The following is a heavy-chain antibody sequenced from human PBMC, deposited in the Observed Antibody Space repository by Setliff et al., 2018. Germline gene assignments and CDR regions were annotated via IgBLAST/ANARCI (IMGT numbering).Heavy chain of an antibody. CDR1: GFSFRSYW. Sequence: GSLRLSCAASGFSFRSYWMSWVRQAPGKGLEWVAHINPDVGHTFYEDSVKGRFTISRDNAKNSLHLQVSSLRAEDVGVYYCARSDHSSGIDWGQGTLVTVSS. D-gene: IGHD3-10*01. V-gene: IGHV3-7*01. J-gene: IGHJ4*02. CDR2: INPDVGHT. CDR3: ARSDHSSGID.